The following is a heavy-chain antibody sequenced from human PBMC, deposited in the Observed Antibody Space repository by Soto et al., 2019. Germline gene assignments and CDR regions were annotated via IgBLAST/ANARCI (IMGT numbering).Heavy chain of an antibody. Sequence: SETLSLTCTVSGGSISSSSYYWGWIRQPPGKGLEWIGSIYYSGSTYYNPSLKSRVTISVDTSKNQFSLKLSSVTAADTAVYYCARLKYYDFWSGHNWFDPWGQGTLVTVSS. J-gene: IGHJ5*02. CDR1: GGSISSSSYY. D-gene: IGHD3-3*01. CDR3: ARLKYYDFWSGHNWFDP. V-gene: IGHV4-39*01. CDR2: IYYSGST.